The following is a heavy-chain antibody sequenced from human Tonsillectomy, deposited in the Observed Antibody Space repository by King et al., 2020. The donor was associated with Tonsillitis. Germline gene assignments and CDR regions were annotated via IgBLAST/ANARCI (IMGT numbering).Heavy chain of an antibody. J-gene: IGHJ4*02. CDR1: GFSLSSPGMR. Sequence: TLKESGPALVKPTQTLTLTCTFSGFSLSSPGMRVSWIRQPPGKALEWLARIDWDDDKFYSTSLRTRLTISKDTSKNQVVLRMTNMDPMDTATYYCARTHIDGLDSWGQGTLVIVS. V-gene: IGHV2-70*04. CDR3: ARTHIDGLDS. D-gene: IGHD5-24*01. CDR2: IDWDDDK.